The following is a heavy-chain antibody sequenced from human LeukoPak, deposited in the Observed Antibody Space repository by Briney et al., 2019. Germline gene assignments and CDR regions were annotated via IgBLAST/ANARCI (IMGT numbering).Heavy chain of an antibody. CDR2: INPNSGGT. CDR1: GYTFTGYY. Sequence: ASVTVSCKASGYTFTGYYMHWVRQAPGQGLEWMGWINPNSGGTNYAQKFQGRVTMTRDTSISTAYMELSRLRSDDTAVYYCARATSITMVRGVISHPYNWFDPWGQGTLVTVSS. V-gene: IGHV1-2*02. J-gene: IGHJ5*02. CDR3: ARATSITMVRGVISHPYNWFDP. D-gene: IGHD3-10*01.